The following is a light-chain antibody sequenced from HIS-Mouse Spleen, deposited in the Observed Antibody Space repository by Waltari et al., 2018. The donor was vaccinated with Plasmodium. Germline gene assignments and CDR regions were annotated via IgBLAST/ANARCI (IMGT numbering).Light chain of an antibody. Sequence: MGLTQSPGTLSLSPGERATLSCRASQSVSSSYLAWYQQKPGQAPRLLIYGASSRATGIPDRFSGSGSGTDFTLTISRLEPEDFAVYYCQQYGSSPFTFGPGTKVDIK. CDR3: QQYGSSPFT. CDR1: QSVSSSY. V-gene: IGKV3-20*01. CDR2: GAS. J-gene: IGKJ3*01.